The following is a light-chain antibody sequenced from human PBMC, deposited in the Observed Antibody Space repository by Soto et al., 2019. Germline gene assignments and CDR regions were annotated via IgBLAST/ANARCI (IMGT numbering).Light chain of an antibody. V-gene: IGKV1-12*01. Sequence: DIQMTQSPSSVSASVEDSVTITCRASQDLSRWLVWYQQKPGKAPKLLFSAPSGLQSGIPSRFSGSESGTDCTLTITILQPEDFASYYCQQASNLTPLTFGGGTKVEVK. CDR1: QDLSRW. CDR2: APS. CDR3: QQASNLTPLT. J-gene: IGKJ4*01.